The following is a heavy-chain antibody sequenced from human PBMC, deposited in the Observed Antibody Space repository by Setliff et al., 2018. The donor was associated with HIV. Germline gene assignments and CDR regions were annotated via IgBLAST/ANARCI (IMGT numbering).Heavy chain of an antibody. CDR2: ISAYNGNT. Sequence: ASVKVSCKASGYTFTSYGISWVRQAPGQGLEWMGWISAYNGNTNYAQKFQGRVTLTTDELMKTAYMELRSLRSEDTAVYFCARDPRGSSGWFYYWGQGTLVTVSS. V-gene: IGHV1-18*01. CDR3: ARDPRGSSGWFYY. D-gene: IGHD6-19*01. J-gene: IGHJ4*02. CDR1: GYTFTSYG.